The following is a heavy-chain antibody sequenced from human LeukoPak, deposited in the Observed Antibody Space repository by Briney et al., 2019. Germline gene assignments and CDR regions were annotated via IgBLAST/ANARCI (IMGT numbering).Heavy chain of an antibody. CDR2: IKQDGGEK. J-gene: IGHJ2*01. CDR3: VTWGNTSSWFRYFDL. Sequence: GGSLRLSCATSGFPFSSFWMSWVRQGPGKGPEWVANIKQDGGEKYYVDSVKGRFTISRDNANNSLFLQMDSLRAEDTAVYYCVTWGNTSSWFRYFDLWGRGTLVTVSS. CDR1: GFPFSSFW. V-gene: IGHV3-7*01. D-gene: IGHD6-13*01.